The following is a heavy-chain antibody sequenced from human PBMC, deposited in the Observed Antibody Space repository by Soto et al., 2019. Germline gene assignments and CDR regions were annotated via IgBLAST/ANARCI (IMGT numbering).Heavy chain of an antibody. J-gene: IGHJ3*02. CDR2: INPSGGNT. D-gene: IGHD1-1*01. CDR1: GYTFTSYY. CDR3: AREATTDAFDI. Sequence: ASVKVSCKASGYTFTSYYMHWVRQAPGQGLEWMGIINPSGGNTSYAQKFQGRVTMTRDTSTSTVYMELSSLRSEDTAVYYCAREATTDAFDIWGQGTMVTVSS. V-gene: IGHV1-46*01.